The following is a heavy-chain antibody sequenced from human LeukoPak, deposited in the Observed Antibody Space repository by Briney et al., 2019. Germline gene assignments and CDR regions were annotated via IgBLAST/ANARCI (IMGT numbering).Heavy chain of an antibody. CDR1: GGSFSSGGYY. CDR3: ARVRDGDYGYIGFDP. D-gene: IGHD4-17*01. V-gene: IGHV4-31*03. CDR2: TYYSGRT. Sequence: SETLSLTCTVSGGSFSSGGYYWSWIRQHPGKGLEWIGYTYYSGRTYYNPSLKSRVTISVDTSKNQFSLKLSSVTAADTAVYHCARVRDGDYGYIGFDPWGQGTLVTVSS. J-gene: IGHJ5*02.